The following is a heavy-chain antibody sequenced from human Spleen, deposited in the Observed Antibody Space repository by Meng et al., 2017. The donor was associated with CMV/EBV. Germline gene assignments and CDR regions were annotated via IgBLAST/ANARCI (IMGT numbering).Heavy chain of an antibody. J-gene: IGHJ4*02. V-gene: IGHV3-23*01. CDR1: GFSFSSYS. CDR3: AKSVDFWTGSLDY. D-gene: IGHD3/OR15-3a*01. CDR2: IRGSGSGI. Sequence: AAAGFSFSSYSMSWVRQAPGKGLEWVSSIRGSGSGIYYADSVKGRFTISRDNSKNTLYLQMNTLRAEDTAVYYCAKSVDFWTGSLDYWGQGTPVTVSS.